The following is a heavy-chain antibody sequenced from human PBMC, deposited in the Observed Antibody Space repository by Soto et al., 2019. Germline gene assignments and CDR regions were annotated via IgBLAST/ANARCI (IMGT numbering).Heavy chain of an antibody. J-gene: IGHJ4*02. Sequence: QVQLQQWGTKLSKPSETLSLTCAVYGGSFSGYYWSWIRQPPGKGLEWIGESDHSGGTNYNPSLKSRVTLSVDTSNSQFSLKLSSVTAADPARYYCARGRLGGAANWGQGTLVIVSS. V-gene: IGHV4-34*01. CDR1: GGSFSGYY. CDR3: ARGRLGGAAN. D-gene: IGHD3-16*01. CDR2: SDHSGGT.